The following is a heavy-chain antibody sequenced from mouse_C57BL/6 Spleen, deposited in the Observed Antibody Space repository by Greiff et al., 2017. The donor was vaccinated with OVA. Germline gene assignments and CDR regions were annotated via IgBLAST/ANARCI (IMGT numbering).Heavy chain of an antibody. J-gene: IGHJ1*03. Sequence: QVQLQQSGAELVRPGTSVKLSCKASGYTFTSYWMHWVKQRPGQGLEWIGVIDPSDSYTNYNQKFKGKATLTVDTSSSTAYMQLSSLTSEDSAVYYCARDCGNSYRYFDVWGTGTTVTVSS. CDR1: GYTFTSYW. D-gene: IGHD1-1*01. V-gene: IGHV1-59*01. CDR2: IDPSDSYT. CDR3: ARDCGNSYRYFDV.